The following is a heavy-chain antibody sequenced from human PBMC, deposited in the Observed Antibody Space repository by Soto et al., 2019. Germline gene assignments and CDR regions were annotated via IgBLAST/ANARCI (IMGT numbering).Heavy chain of an antibody. CDR3: IWQQDFYHGRAV. CDR1: GYIFTSYG. Sequence: ASVKVSCKTSGYIFTSYGIGWARQAPGQGLEWMGWINTYNGKTNYAQNLQGRVTLTTDTSTSTAYMELRSLRSNDTALYYCIWQQDFYHGRAVWGQGTTVTVSS. V-gene: IGHV1-18*01. J-gene: IGHJ6*02. CDR2: INTYNGKT. D-gene: IGHD6-13*01.